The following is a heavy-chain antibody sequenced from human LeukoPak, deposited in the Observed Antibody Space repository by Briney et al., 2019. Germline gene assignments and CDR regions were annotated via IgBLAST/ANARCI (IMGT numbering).Heavy chain of an antibody. D-gene: IGHD2-15*01. J-gene: IGHJ3*02. V-gene: IGHV4-39*07. Sequence: SETLSLTCTVSGGSISSSSYYWGWIRQPPGKGLEWIGSIYYSGSTYYNPSLKSRVTISVDTSKNQFSLKLSSVTAADTAVYYCARDLTTDYCSGGSCDAFDIWGQGTMVTVSS. CDR2: IYYSGST. CDR1: GGSISSSSYY. CDR3: ARDLTTDYCSGGSCDAFDI.